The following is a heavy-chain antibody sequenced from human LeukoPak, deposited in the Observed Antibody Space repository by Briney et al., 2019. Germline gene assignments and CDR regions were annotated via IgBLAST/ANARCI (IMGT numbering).Heavy chain of an antibody. CDR3: ATGGRSGVAFES. CDR2: IYSGGTT. CDR1: GFTFTHAW. J-gene: IGHJ4*02. V-gene: IGHV3-66*01. Sequence: GGSLRLSCAASGFTFTHAWMSWVRQAPGKGLEWVSVIYSGGTTYYADPVKGRFTISRDNSKNTLHLQMNSLRAEDTAVYYCATGGRSGVAFESWGQGTLVTVSS. D-gene: IGHD2-15*01.